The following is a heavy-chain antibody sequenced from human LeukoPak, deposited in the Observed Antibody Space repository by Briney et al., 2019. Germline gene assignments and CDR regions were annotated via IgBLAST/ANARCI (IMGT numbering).Heavy chain of an antibody. Sequence: PSETLSLTCTVSGGSISSGGYSWSWIRQHPGKGLEWIGYIYYSGSTYYHPSLKSRVTISVDTSKNQFSLKLSSVTAADTAVYYCARSLYTIFGVVTPAFFYYYYGMDVWGQGTTVTASS. V-gene: IGHV4-31*03. CDR2: IYYSGST. CDR1: GGSISSGGYS. D-gene: IGHD3-3*01. J-gene: IGHJ6*02. CDR3: ARSLYTIFGVVTPAFFYYYYGMDV.